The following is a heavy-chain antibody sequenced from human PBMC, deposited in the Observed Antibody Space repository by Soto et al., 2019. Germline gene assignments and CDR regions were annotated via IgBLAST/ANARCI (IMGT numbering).Heavy chain of an antibody. D-gene: IGHD2-21*01. Sequence: QVQLVESGGGVVQPGRSLRLSCVVSGFTFSTYGIHWVRQAPGKGLEWVAVISYDGTKKYYADSAKGRFTISRDNSKNTLCLQRNSWRPEERVVYYFAKPPRAFCGDMCNPGISWSFVLRGRGP. V-gene: IGHV3-30*18. CDR2: ISYDGTKK. CDR3: AKPPRAFCGDMCNPGISWSFVL. CDR1: GFTFSTYG. J-gene: IGHJ2*01.